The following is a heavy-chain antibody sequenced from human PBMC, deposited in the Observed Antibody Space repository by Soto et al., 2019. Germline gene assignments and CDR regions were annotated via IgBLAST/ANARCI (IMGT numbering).Heavy chain of an antibody. CDR2: IHFGGNT. CDR1: GFTVSGDY. V-gene: IGHV3-53*01. J-gene: IGHJ4*02. CDR3: TKVSPQWLVHDY. D-gene: IGHD6-19*01. Sequence: PGGSLRLSYAASGFTVSGDYVSWVRQAPGKGLECVSVIHFGGNTYYADSVKGRFTVSRDNSKNTPYLQMNSLRVEDTAIYFCTKVSPQWLVHDYWGQGTLVTVSS.